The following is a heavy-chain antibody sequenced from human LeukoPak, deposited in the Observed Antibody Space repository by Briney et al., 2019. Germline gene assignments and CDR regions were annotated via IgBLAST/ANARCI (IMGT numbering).Heavy chain of an antibody. Sequence: PGRSLRLSCAASGFTSDDYAMHWVRQAPGKGLEWVSGISWNSGNIGYADSVKGRFTISRDNAKNFLYLQMNSLRPEDTALYYCAKVTGGIFGVGGFDPWGQGTLVTVSS. CDR3: AKVTGGIFGVGGFDP. CDR1: GFTSDDYA. J-gene: IGHJ5*02. CDR2: ISWNSGNI. V-gene: IGHV3-9*02. D-gene: IGHD3-3*01.